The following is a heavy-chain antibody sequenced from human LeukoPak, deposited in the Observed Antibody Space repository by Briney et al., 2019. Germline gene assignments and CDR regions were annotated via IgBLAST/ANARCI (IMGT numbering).Heavy chain of an antibody. D-gene: IGHD2-15*01. J-gene: IGHJ3*02. CDR3: ATEDIVVVVAATESGRNAFDI. CDR1: GFTFSSYS. CDR2: ISSSSSYI. V-gene: IGHV3-21*01. Sequence: PGGSLRLSCAASGFTFSSYSMNWVRQAPGKGLEWVSSISSSSSYIYYADSVKGRFTISRDNAKNSLYLQMNSLRAEDTAVYYCATEDIVVVVAATESGRNAFDIWGQGTMVTVSS.